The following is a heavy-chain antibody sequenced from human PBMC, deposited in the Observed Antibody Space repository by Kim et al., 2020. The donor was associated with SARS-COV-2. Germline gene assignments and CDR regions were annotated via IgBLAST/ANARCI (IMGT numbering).Heavy chain of an antibody. Sequence: GGSLRLSCATSGFNFRTNWMSWVRQAPGKGLEWLANINQDGNDNHYVDSVKGRFTISRDNAKSSLYLQMDSLRAEDTALYYCARGPEGGSGAGYWCQGTL. CDR3: ARGPEGGSGAGY. CDR1: GFNFRTNW. D-gene: IGHD3-16*01. J-gene: IGHJ4*02. CDR2: INQDGNDN. V-gene: IGHV3-7*01.